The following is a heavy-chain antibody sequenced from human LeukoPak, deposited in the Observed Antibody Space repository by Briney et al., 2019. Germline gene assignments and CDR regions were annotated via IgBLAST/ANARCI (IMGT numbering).Heavy chain of an antibody. CDR1: GFTFSDHY. V-gene: IGHV3-72*01. J-gene: IGHJ4*02. CDR3: ARRGSGNQNDDY. Sequence: GGSLRLSCAASGFTFSDHYMDWVRQAPGKGLEWVGRTRNKANSYTTEYAASVKGRFTISRDDSKNPLYLQMNSLKTEDTAVYYCARRGSGNQNDDYWGQGTLVTVSS. CDR2: TRNKANSYTT. D-gene: IGHD3-10*01.